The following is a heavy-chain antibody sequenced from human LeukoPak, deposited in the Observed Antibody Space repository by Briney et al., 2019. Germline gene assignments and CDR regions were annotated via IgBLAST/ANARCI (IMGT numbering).Heavy chain of an antibody. D-gene: IGHD2-15*01. CDR1: GFTFSSYA. J-gene: IGHJ5*02. CDR3: AKSQGWWYVGNWLTP. V-gene: IGHV3-23*01. CDR2: ISGSGGST. Sequence: GGSLRLSCAASGFTFSSYAMSWVRQAPGKGLEWVSAISGSGGSTYYADSVEGRFTISRDNSKNTLYLQMNSLRAEDTAVYYCAKSQGWWYVGNWLTPGAREPWSPSPQ.